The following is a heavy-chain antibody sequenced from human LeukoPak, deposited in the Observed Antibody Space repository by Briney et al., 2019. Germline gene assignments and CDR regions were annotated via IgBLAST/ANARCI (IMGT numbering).Heavy chain of an antibody. V-gene: IGHV1-18*01. CDR3: ARDYYDSSGSQSLPSDY. Sequence: ASVKVSCKASGYTFTSYGISWVRQAPGQGLEWMGWISAYNGNTNYAQKLQGRVTMTTDTSTSTAYMELSRLRSDDTAVYYCARDYYDSSGSQSLPSDYWGQGTLVTVSS. CDR1: GYTFTSYG. CDR2: ISAYNGNT. D-gene: IGHD3-22*01. J-gene: IGHJ4*02.